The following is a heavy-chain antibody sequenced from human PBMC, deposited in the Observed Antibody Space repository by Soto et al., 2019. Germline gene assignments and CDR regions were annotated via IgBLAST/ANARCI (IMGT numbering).Heavy chain of an antibody. CDR3: ARPPLYYYDSTAGAFDI. CDR2: IIPIFGTA. Sequence: QVQLVQSGAEVKKPGSSVKVSCKASGGTFSSYAISWVRQAPGQGLEWMGGIIPIFGTANYAQKFQGRVTITADDSTSTAYMELSSLRSEDTAVYYCARPPLYYYDSTAGAFDIWGQGTMVTVSS. D-gene: IGHD3-22*01. CDR1: GGTFSSYA. J-gene: IGHJ3*02. V-gene: IGHV1-69*12.